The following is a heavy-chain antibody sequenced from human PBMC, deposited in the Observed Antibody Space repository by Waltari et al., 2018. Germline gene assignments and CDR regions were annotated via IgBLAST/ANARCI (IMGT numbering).Heavy chain of an antibody. Sequence: EVQLLDSGGGLVQPGGSLRLSCTTSGFTFNNYAMSWVRQAPGTGREWVAGIGASGDRTCYADSVKGRFTISRDNSKNTLFLQMNSLRVDDTAIYYCAKKDWGLTGTGLFDYWGQGTLVTVSS. CDR3: AKKDWGLTGTGLFDY. V-gene: IGHV3-23*01. J-gene: IGHJ4*02. D-gene: IGHD1-20*01. CDR1: GFTFNNYA. CDR2: IGASGDRT.